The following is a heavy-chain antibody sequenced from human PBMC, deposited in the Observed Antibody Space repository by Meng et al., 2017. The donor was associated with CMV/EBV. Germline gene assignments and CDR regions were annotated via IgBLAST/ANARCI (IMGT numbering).Heavy chain of an antibody. V-gene: IGHV3-21*01. D-gene: IGHD6-13*01. CDR3: ARDGAAAGYYYYYGMDV. CDR2: ISSSSSYI. Sequence: GESLKISCAASGFTFSSYSMNWVRQAPGTGLEWVSSISSSSSYIYYADSVKGRFTISRENAKNSLYLQMNSLRAEDMAVYYCARDGAAAGYYYYYGMDVWGQGTTVTVSS. J-gene: IGHJ6*02. CDR1: GFTFSSYS.